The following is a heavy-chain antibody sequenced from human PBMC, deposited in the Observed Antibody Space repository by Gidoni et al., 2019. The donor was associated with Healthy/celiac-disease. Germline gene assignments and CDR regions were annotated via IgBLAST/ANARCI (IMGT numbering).Heavy chain of an antibody. CDR1: GSTLAELS. CDR3: ATARAGRFLEWFKTDY. CDR2: FDPEDGET. J-gene: IGHJ4*02. Sequence: QVQLVQSGAEVKKPGASVKVSCKVSGSTLAELSMHWVRQAPGQGLEWMGGFDPEDGETIYAQKFQGRVTMPEDTSTDTAYMELSSLRSEDTAVYYCATARAGRFLEWFKTDYWGQGTLVTVSS. D-gene: IGHD3-3*01. V-gene: IGHV1-24*01.